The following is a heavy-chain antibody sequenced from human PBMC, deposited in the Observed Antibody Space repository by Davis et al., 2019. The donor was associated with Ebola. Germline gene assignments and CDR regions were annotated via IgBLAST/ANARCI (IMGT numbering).Heavy chain of an antibody. J-gene: IGHJ4*02. CDR1: GGSISSGGYY. CDR3: ARVRYYYDNSALMY. V-gene: IGHV4-31*03. CDR2: IYYSGST. Sequence: MPSETLSLTCTVSGGSISSGGYYWSWIRQHPGKGLEWIGYIYYSGSTYYNPSLDSRVTISVDTSNSRFSLMLKSLTAADTAVYYCARVRYYYDNSALMYWGPGILVTVSS. D-gene: IGHD3-22*01.